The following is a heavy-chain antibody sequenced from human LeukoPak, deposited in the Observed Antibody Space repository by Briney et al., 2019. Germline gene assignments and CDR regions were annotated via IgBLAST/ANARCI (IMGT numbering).Heavy chain of an antibody. CDR2: ISGSGGST. CDR1: GFTFSSYA. Sequence: GGSLRLSCSASGFTFSSYAMSWVRQAPGKGLEWVSAISGSGGSTYYADSVKGRFTISRDNSKNTLYLQMNSLRAEDTAVYYCAKVPPVYCSSTSCLDDYWGQGTLVTVSS. J-gene: IGHJ4*02. D-gene: IGHD2-2*01. V-gene: IGHV3-23*01. CDR3: AKVPPVYCSSTSCLDDY.